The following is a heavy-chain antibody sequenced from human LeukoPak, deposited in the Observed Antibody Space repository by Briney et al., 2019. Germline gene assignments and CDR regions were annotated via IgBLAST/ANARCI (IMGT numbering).Heavy chain of an antibody. Sequence: PGGSLRLSCAASGFTFSDYYMSWIRQAPGKGLEWVSAISGSGGSTYYADSVKGRFTISRDNSKNTLYLQMNSLRAEDTAVYYCACIAAAGTSDYWGQGTLVTVSS. D-gene: IGHD6-13*01. J-gene: IGHJ4*02. CDR3: ACIAAAGTSDY. CDR2: ISGSGGST. V-gene: IGHV3-23*01. CDR1: GFTFSDYY.